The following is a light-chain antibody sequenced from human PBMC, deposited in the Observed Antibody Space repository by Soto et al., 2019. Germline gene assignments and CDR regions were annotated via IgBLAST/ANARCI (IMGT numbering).Light chain of an antibody. Sequence: EVVLTKSPATLSLSPGDRATLSCRASQSVSSHFAWYQQKSGQAPRLLIYDASKRATGIPARFSGSGSGTDFTLTISSLEPEDFAVYYCQQRSNWPTFGQRTRLEIK. CDR3: QQRSNWPT. J-gene: IGKJ5*01. V-gene: IGKV3-11*01. CDR2: DAS. CDR1: QSVSSH.